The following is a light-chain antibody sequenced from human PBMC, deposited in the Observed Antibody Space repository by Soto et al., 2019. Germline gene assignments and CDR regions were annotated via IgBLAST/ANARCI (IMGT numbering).Light chain of an antibody. CDR3: LQYHNLWA. CDR1: QSVSSH. CDR2: GAS. Sequence: ILMSQSPATLSVSPGERATLSCRASQSVSSHLAWYQQKPGQAPRLLIYGASTRATGIPARFSGSGSGTEFTLTISSPQSEDFAVYSCLQYHNLWAFGQGTKVDIK. J-gene: IGKJ1*01. V-gene: IGKV3-15*01.